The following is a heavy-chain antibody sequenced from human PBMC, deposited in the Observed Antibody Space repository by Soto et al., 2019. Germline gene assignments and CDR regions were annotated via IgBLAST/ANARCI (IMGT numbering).Heavy chain of an antibody. CDR2: ITYSGGST. Sequence: EVQLLESGGGLVQPGGSLRLSCAASGFTLSSYAMSWVRQAPGKGLEWVSAITYSGGSTYYADSVKGRFTISRDNSKNTLYLQMNSLRAEDTAVYYCAKEFTVTTLWGWFDPWGQGTLVTVSS. J-gene: IGHJ5*02. CDR1: GFTLSSYA. D-gene: IGHD4-17*01. V-gene: IGHV3-23*01. CDR3: AKEFTVTTLWGWFDP.